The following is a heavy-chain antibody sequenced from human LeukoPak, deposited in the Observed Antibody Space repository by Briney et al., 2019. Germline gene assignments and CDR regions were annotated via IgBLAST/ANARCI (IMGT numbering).Heavy chain of an antibody. CDR3: ASSGYSSSWYYFDY. CDR1: GGSFSGYY. V-gene: IGHV4-34*01. D-gene: IGHD6-13*01. CDR2: INHSGST. J-gene: IGHJ4*02. Sequence: SETLSLTCAVYGGSFSGYYWSWIRQPPGKGLEWIGEINHSGSTNYNPSLKSRVTISVDTPKNQFSLKLSSVTAADTAVYYCASSGYSSSWYYFDYWGQGTLVTVSS.